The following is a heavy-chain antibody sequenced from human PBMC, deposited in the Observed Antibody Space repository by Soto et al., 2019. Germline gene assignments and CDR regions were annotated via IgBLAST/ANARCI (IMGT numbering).Heavy chain of an antibody. V-gene: IGHV1-3*01. J-gene: IGHJ5*02. CDR1: GHTFTNYA. CDR3: ARDSDYYDSSGYYHVWFDP. Sequence: ASVKVSCKATGHTFTNYAFHWVRQAPGQRLEWMGWINADNGNIKYSQKFQGRLTITRDTSASTAYMELSSLRSEDTAVYYCARDSDYYDSSGYYHVWFDPWGQGTQVTVSS. CDR2: INADNGNI. D-gene: IGHD3-22*01.